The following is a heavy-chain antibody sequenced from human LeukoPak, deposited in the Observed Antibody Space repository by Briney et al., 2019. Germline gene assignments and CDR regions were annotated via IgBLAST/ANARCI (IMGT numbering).Heavy chain of an antibody. Sequence: GGSLRLSCAASGFTVSSNYMSWVRQAPGKGLEWVSVIYSGGSTYYADSVKGRFTISRDNSKNTLYLQMNSLRAEDTAVYYCAKEDNYGDYLPFDYWGQGTLVTVSS. CDR3: AKEDNYGDYLPFDY. V-gene: IGHV3-66*02. D-gene: IGHD4-17*01. CDR2: IYSGGST. J-gene: IGHJ4*02. CDR1: GFTVSSNY.